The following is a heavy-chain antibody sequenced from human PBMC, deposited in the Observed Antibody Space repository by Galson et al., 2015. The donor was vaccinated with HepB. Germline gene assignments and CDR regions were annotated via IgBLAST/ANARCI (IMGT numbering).Heavy chain of an antibody. CDR1: GFTTGRIA. CDR3: AKDQRSSRASRYDWFDP. Sequence: SLRPSGAAPGFTTGRIALAWVDPAPGNGLEWGALHRAGRGSPCHVPTAPAGFTISRDNSKNTLYLQMNSLRVEDTAVYYCAKDQRSSRASRYDWFDPWGQGTLVTVSS. D-gene: IGHD6-25*01. J-gene: IGHJ5*02. V-gene: IGHV3-23*01. CDR2: HRAGRGSP.